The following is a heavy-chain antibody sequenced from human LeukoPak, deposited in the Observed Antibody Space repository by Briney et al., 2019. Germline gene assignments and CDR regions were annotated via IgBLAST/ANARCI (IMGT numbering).Heavy chain of an antibody. CDR2: INSDGSST. V-gene: IGHV3-74*01. Sequence: PGGSLRLSCAASGFTLSSYWMHWVRQAPGKGLVWVSRINSDGSSTSYADSVKGRFTISRDNAKNTLYLQMNSLRAEDTAVYYCARVARAEDYFDYWGQGTLVTVSS. J-gene: IGHJ4*02. CDR1: GFTLSSYW. CDR3: ARVARAEDYFDY.